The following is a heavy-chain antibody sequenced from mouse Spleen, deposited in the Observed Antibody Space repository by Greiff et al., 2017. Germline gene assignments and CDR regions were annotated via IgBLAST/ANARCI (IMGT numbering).Heavy chain of an antibody. D-gene: IGHD2-4*01. CDR1: GYSITSDYA. CDR3: ARIYDYDVMDY. J-gene: IGHJ4*01. CDR2: ISYSGST. Sequence: EVKLQESGPGLVKPSQSLSLTCTVTGYSITSDYAWNWIRQFPGNKLEWMGYISYSGSTSYNPSLKSRISITRDTSKNQFFLQLNSVTTEDTATYYCARIYDYDVMDYWGQGTSVTVSS. V-gene: IGHV3-2*02.